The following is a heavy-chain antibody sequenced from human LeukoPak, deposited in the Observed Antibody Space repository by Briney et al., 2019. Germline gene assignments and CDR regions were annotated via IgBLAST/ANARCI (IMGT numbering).Heavy chain of an antibody. CDR3: ARDNPRTTGYSSGSTFDF. D-gene: IGHD6-19*01. CDR2: IYYSGST. V-gene: IGHV4-39*07. Sequence: GSLRLSCAASGFTFSSYSMNWVRQPPGKGLEWIGSIYYSGSTYHNPSLKSRVTISIDTSRNQFSLNLRSVTAADTAVYFCARDNPRTTGYSSGSTFDFWGQGILVTVSS. CDR1: GFTFSSYS. J-gene: IGHJ4*02.